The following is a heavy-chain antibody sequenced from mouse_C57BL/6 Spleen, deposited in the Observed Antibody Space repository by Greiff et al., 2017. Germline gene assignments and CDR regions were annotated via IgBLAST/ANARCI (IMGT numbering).Heavy chain of an antibody. CDR3: ARSGGNYEAWFAY. CDR2: INPSNGGT. D-gene: IGHD2-1*01. Sequence: VQLQQPGTELVKPGASVKLSCKASGYTFTSYWMHWVKQRPGQGLEWIGNINPSNGGTNYNEKFKSKATLTVDKSSSTAYMQLSSLTSEDSAVYYCARSGGNYEAWFAYWGQGTLVTVSA. CDR1: GYTFTSYW. V-gene: IGHV1-53*01. J-gene: IGHJ3*01.